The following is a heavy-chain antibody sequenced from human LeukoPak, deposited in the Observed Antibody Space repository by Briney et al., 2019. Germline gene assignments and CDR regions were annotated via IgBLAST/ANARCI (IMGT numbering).Heavy chain of an antibody. CDR2: IYSGGST. CDR3: ARLAAAGTSRPDYGMDV. Sequence: GGSLRLSCAASGFTVSSNYMSRVRQAPGKGLEWVSVIYSGGSTYYADSVKGRFTISRDNSKNTLYLQMNSLRAEDTAVYYCARLAAAGTSRPDYGMDVWGQGTTVTVSS. V-gene: IGHV3-66*04. J-gene: IGHJ6*02. CDR1: GFTVSSNY. D-gene: IGHD6-13*01.